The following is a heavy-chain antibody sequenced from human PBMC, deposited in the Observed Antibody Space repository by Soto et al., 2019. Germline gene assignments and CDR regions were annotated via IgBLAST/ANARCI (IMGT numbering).Heavy chain of an antibody. D-gene: IGHD3-22*01. CDR1: GFTFSNAW. V-gene: IGHV3-15*07. CDR2: IKSKTDGGTT. Sequence: GGSLRLSCAASGFTFSNAWMNWVRQAPGKGLEWVGLIKSKTDGGTTDYAAPVKGRFTISRDDSKNTLYLQMNSLRAEETDVYYCTRGNYYDSSVIGKVDYWGQGTLVTVSS. CDR3: TRGNYYDSSVIGKVDY. J-gene: IGHJ4*02.